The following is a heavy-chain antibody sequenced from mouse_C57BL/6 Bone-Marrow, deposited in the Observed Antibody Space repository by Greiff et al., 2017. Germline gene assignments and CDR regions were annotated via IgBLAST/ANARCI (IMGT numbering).Heavy chain of an antibody. V-gene: IGHV1-54*01. CDR1: GYAFTNYL. J-gene: IGHJ4*01. Sequence: QVQLQQSGAELVRPGTSVKVSCKASGYAFTNYLIEWVKQRPGQGLEWIGVTNPGSGGSNYNEKFKGKATLTADKSSSTAYMQLSSLTSEDSAVYFCARWSTVGATRAMDYWGQGTSVTVSS. CDR2: TNPGSGGS. CDR3: ARWSTVGATRAMDY. D-gene: IGHD1-1*01.